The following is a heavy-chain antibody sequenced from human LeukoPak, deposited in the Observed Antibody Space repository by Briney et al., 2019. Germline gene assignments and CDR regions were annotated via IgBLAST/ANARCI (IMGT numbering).Heavy chain of an antibody. J-gene: IGHJ4*02. CDR2: INHSGST. CDR1: GGSFSGYY. D-gene: IGHD2-15*01. V-gene: IGHV4-34*01. CDR3: ARATKCSGGSCFDY. Sequence: SETLSLTCAVYGGSFSGYYWSWIRQPPGKGLEWIGEINHSGSTNYNPSLKSRVTISVDTSKNQFSPKLSSVTAADTAVYYCARATKCSGGSCFDYWGQGTLVTVSS.